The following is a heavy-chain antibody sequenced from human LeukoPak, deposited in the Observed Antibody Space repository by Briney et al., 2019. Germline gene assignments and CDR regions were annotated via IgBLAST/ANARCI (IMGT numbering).Heavy chain of an antibody. Sequence: GGSLRLSCAASGFTFSSYAMSWVRQAPGKGLEWVSVISGSGGSTNFADSVKGRFTSSRDNSKNTLYLQMHSLRVEDTAVYYCAQGRLGYSYGAFDHWGQGTLVTVSS. J-gene: IGHJ4*02. V-gene: IGHV3-23*01. D-gene: IGHD5-18*01. CDR2: ISGSGGST. CDR1: GFTFSSYA. CDR3: AQGRLGYSYGAFDH.